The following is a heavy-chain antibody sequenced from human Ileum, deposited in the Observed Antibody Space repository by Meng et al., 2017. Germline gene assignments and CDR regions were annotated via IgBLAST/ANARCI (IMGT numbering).Heavy chain of an antibody. D-gene: IGHD5-24*01. Sequence: QVQLQESGHGLVKPSGTPSLTCAFAGGAISTSNWWSWLRQSPGQGLEWIGEIYHTGSTTYNPSLESRVTVSVDKSNNQFSLRLTSATAADTAVYYCARVSQRDGYNSANFDYWGQGALVTVSS. V-gene: IGHV4-4*02. CDR3: ARVSQRDGYNSANFDY. CDR1: GGAISTSNW. CDR2: IYHTGST. J-gene: IGHJ4*02.